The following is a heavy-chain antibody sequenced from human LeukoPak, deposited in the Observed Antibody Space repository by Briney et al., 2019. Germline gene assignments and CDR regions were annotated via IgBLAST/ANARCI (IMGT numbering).Heavy chain of an antibody. V-gene: IGHV3-11*04. D-gene: IGHD1-26*01. CDR1: GFTFNDYY. J-gene: IGHJ4*02. CDR2: ISSSGSTI. CDR3: SRLAWDPIDGDY. Sequence: KPGGSLRLSCAASGFTFNDYYMSWIRQAPGKGLEWVSYISSSGSTIFYAYSVKGRFNITRDNAKNSLYLQVNSLRAEDTAVYYCSRLAWDPIDGDYWGQGTLVTVSS.